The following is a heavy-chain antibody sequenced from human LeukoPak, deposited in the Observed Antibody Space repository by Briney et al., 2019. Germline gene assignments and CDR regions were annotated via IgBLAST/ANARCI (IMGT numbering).Heavy chain of an antibody. J-gene: IGHJ4*02. CDR1: GFTCSNAW. Sequence: GGSLRLSCAASGFTCSNAWMSWVRQAPGKGLEWVGRIKSKTDGGTTDYAAPVKGRFTISRDDSKNTLYLQMNSLKTEDTAVYYCTTGGVVVVVAATLADYWGQGTLVTVSS. V-gene: IGHV3-15*01. CDR2: IKSKTDGGTT. CDR3: TTGGVVVVVAATLADY. D-gene: IGHD2-15*01.